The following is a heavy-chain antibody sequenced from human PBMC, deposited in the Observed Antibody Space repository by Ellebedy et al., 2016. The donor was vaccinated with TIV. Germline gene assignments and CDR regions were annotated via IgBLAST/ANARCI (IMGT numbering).Heavy chain of an antibody. V-gene: IGHV1-3*01. CDR1: GYTFTSYA. D-gene: IGHD6-13*01. CDR3: AFGASSSSWSY. Sequence: AASVQVSCKASGYTFTSYAMHWVRHAPGQRLEWMEWINAGKGNTKYSQKFQGRVTITRDTSATTAYMELSSLRSEDTAVYYCAFGASSSSWSYWGQGTLVTVSS. CDR2: INAGKGNT. J-gene: IGHJ4*02.